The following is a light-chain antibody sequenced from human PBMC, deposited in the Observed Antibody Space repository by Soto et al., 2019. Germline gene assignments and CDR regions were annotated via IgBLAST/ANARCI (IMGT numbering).Light chain of an antibody. V-gene: IGKV3-20*01. Sequence: EIVMTQSPSSLSVAPGGRATLSSRASQSVSSDLAWYQQKPGQAPRLLIYGASSRATGIPDRFSGSGSGTDFTLTISRLEPEDFAVYYCQQYGSSPRTFGQGTKVDIK. CDR1: QSVSSD. CDR2: GAS. CDR3: QQYGSSPRT. J-gene: IGKJ1*01.